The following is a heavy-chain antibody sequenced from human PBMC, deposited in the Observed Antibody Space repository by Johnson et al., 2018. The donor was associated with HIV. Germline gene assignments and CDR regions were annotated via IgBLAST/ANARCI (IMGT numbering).Heavy chain of an antibody. CDR1: GFTFSSYV. J-gene: IGHJ3*02. CDR2: IRYDGTDK. V-gene: IGHV3-30*02. Sequence: QVQLVESGGGVVQPGGSLRLSCAASGFTFSSYVMHWVRQAPGKVLEWVAFIRYDGTDKYYADSVKGRFTISRDNSKNTLYLQMNSLRAEDTAVYYCAKDLEHILTYAFDIWGQGTMVTVSS. D-gene: IGHD2-21*01. CDR3: AKDLEHILTYAFDI.